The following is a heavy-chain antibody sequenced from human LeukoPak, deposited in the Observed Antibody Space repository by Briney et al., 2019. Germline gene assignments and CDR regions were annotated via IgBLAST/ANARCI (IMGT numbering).Heavy chain of an antibody. V-gene: IGHV4-4*07. CDR1: GASITNYY. Sequence: KTSETLSLTCTVSGASITNYYWSWIRHSAGKGLEWIGRIYPSGSTHSNPSLKSRVTMSLDTSKKQFSLGLSSVTAADTAVYSCARVRHNWNEGTFDYWGQGTLVSVSS. J-gene: IGHJ4*02. CDR3: ARVRHNWNEGTFDY. CDR2: IYPSGST. D-gene: IGHD1-1*01.